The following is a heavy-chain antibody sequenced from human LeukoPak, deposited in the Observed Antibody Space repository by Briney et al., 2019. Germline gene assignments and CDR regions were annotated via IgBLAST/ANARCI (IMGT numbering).Heavy chain of an antibody. Sequence: SETLSLTCTVSGGSISSYYWSWIRQPPGKGLEWIGYIYYSGSTNYNPSLKSRVTISVDTSKNQFSLKLSSVTATDTAVYYCARASRGALMWNYFDYWGQGTLVTVSS. D-gene: IGHD6-13*01. V-gene: IGHV4-59*01. CDR1: GGSISSYY. CDR2: IYYSGST. CDR3: ARASRGALMWNYFDY. J-gene: IGHJ4*02.